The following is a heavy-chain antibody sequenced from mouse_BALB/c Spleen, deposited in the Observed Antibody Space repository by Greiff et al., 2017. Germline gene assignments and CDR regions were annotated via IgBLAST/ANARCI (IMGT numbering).Heavy chain of an antibody. V-gene: IGHV14-4*02. Sequence: VQLKESGAELVRSGASVKLSCTASGFNIKDYYMHWVKQRPEQGLEWIGWIDPENGDTEYAPKFQGKATMTADTSSNTAYLQLSSLTSEDTAVYYCNGVGGPRYYAMDYWGQGTSVTVSS. CDR1: GFNIKDYY. J-gene: IGHJ4*01. CDR2: IDPENGDT. D-gene: IGHD1-1*02. CDR3: NGVGGPRYYAMDY.